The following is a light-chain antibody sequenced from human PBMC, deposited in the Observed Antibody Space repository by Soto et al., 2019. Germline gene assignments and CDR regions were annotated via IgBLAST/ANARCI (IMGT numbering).Light chain of an antibody. J-gene: IGLJ1*01. V-gene: IGLV2-23*02. Sequence: QSVLTQPASVSGSPGQSITISCTGTSSDVGTYTIVSWYQQHPGKAPKLVIYAVNKRPAGVSKRFSGSKSGDTASLTISGLQAEDEADYYCSSYAGAITFYVFGTGTKVTVL. CDR3: SSYAGAITFYV. CDR2: AVN. CDR1: SSDVGTYTI.